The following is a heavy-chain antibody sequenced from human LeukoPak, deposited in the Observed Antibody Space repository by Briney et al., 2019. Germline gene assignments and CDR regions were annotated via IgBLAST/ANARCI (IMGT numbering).Heavy chain of an antibody. Sequence: ASVKVSCKASGYTFSGYYMHWVRQAPGQGLEWMGWINPNSGGTNYAQQSQGRVTTPREASISTAHMELSRLRSEHTAVSYFARDGRCSFDPWGQGTLVTVSS. J-gene: IGHJ5*02. CDR1: GYTFSGYY. CDR2: INPNSGGT. CDR3: ARDGRCSFDP. D-gene: IGHD4/OR15-4a*01. V-gene: IGHV1-2*02.